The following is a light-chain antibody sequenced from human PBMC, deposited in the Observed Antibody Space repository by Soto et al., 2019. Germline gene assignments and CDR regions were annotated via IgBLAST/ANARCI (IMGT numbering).Light chain of an antibody. CDR1: QSVSSSF. Sequence: EIVLTQSPGTLSLSPGERATLSCRASQSVSSSFLAWYQQKPGQAPRLLIYGASSRATGIPDRFSGSGSGTDFTLTISSLEPGDVAVYYCQQYGSSPLTFGGGTKVEIK. CDR3: QQYGSSPLT. J-gene: IGKJ4*01. CDR2: GAS. V-gene: IGKV3-20*01.